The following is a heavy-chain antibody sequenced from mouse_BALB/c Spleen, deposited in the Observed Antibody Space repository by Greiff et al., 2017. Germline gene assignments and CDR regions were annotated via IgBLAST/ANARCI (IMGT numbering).Heavy chain of an antibody. CDR2: ISNGGGST. CDR1: GFTFSSYS. CDR3: ARHTTDTYFDD. J-gene: IGHJ2*01. V-gene: IGHV5-12-2*01. D-gene: IGHD2-12*01. Sequence: EVQLVESGGGLVQPGGSLKLSCAASGFTFSSYSMSWVRQTPEKRLEWVAYISNGGGSTYYPDTVKGRFTITRDNAKNTLYLQMSSLKSEDTAMYYCARHTTDTYFDDWGQGTTLTVSS.